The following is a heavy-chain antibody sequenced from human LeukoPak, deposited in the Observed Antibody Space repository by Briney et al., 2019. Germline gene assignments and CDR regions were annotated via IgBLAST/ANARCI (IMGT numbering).Heavy chain of an antibody. D-gene: IGHD2-15*01. Sequence: GGSLRLSCAASGFTFSSYGMHWVRQAPGKGLEWVSYINGGGSPIYYADSVRGRFTISRDNAKNSLYLQMNSLRAEDTAVYYCVRDNPRCCGVVPANIDDYWGQGTLVTVSS. CDR1: GFTFSSYG. J-gene: IGHJ4*02. V-gene: IGHV3-48*01. CDR3: VRDNPRCCGVVPANIDDY. CDR2: INGGGSPI.